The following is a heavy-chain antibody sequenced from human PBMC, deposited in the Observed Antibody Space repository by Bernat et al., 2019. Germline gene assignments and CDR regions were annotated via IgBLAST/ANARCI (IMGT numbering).Heavy chain of an antibody. V-gene: IGHV3-15*07. Sequence: EVQLVESGGGLVKPGGSLRLSCAASGFTFSNAWMNWVRQAPGKGLEWVGRIKSKIDGGTTDYAAPVKGRFSISRDDSKNTLYLQMNSLKTEDTDVYYCSTSLYSGYGRIDCWGQGTLVTVSS. CDR1: GFTFSNAW. D-gene: IGHD5-12*01. CDR2: IKSKIDGGTT. J-gene: IGHJ4*02. CDR3: STSLYSGYGRIDC.